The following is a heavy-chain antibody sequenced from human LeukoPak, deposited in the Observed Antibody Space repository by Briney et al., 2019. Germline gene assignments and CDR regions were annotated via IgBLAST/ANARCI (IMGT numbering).Heavy chain of an antibody. J-gene: IGHJ4*02. Sequence: PGGSLRLSCAAFNLILSNYWMSWVRQAPGKGLEWVANIKQDGSEKYYVDSVKGRFTISRDNAKNSLYLQMNSLRAEDTAVYYCARAYDKGWRYDFWSGYPDSYFDYWGQGTLVTVSS. CDR1: NLILSNYW. CDR2: IKQDGSEK. D-gene: IGHD3-3*01. V-gene: IGHV3-7*03. CDR3: ARAYDKGWRYDFWSGYPDSYFDY.